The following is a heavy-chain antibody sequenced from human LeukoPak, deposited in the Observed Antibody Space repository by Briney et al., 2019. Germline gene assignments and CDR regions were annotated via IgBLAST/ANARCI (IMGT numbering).Heavy chain of an antibody. CDR1: GYTFTSYG. J-gene: IGHJ5*02. Sequence: ASVKVSCKASGYTFTSYGISWVRQAPGQGLEWMGWINPNSGGTNYAQKFQGRVTMTRDTSISTAYMELSRLRSDDTAVYYCARRVLLWFGEPNWFDPWGQGTLVTVSS. CDR3: ARRVLLWFGEPNWFDP. CDR2: INPNSGGT. V-gene: IGHV1-2*02. D-gene: IGHD3-10*01.